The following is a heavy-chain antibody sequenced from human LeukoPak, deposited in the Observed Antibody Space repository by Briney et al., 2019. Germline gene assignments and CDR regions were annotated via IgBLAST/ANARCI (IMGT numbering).Heavy chain of an antibody. V-gene: IGHV3-64D*06. CDR1: GFIFRTYT. D-gene: IGHD3-10*01. CDR2: IGGSGATT. Sequence: GGSLSLSCSPSGFIFRTYTMHWVRQAPGKGLEYVSSIGGSGATTDYAYSVKGRFIISRDNSKNTLYLQMSSLRPEDTAVYSCVKDLSGTYSFDFWGQGNLVTVSS. CDR3: VKDLSGTYSFDF. J-gene: IGHJ4*02.